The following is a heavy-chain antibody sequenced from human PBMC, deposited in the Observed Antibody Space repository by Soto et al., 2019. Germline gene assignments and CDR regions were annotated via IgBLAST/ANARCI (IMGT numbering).Heavy chain of an antibody. D-gene: IGHD1-26*01. CDR1: GGDLRNSG. CDR3: AKGDGAGFKA. J-gene: IGHJ4*02. Sequence: QVHLVQSGAEMKKPGSSVTVSCKVSGGDLRNSGLSWVRQAPGQGLEWMGGIFPLLAMVDYSQKFQGRITISAEESTSTAYMGLGSLRSEDTAVYFCAKGDGAGFKAWGQGTLVIVSS. V-gene: IGHV1-69*04. CDR2: IFPLLAMV.